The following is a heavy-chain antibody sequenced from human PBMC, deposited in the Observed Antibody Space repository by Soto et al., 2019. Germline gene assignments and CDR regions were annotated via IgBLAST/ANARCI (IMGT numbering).Heavy chain of an antibody. D-gene: IGHD2-2*01. J-gene: IGHJ4*02. CDR2: IIPIFGTA. CDR3: ARGSYPLQFLXY. CDR1: GGTFSSYA. V-gene: IGHV1-69*13. Sequence: SVKVSCKASGGTFSSYAISWVRQAPGQGLEWMGGIIPIFGTANYAQKFQGRVTITADESTSTAYMELSSLRSEDTAVYYCARGSYPLQFLXYWGQGTLVTVSS.